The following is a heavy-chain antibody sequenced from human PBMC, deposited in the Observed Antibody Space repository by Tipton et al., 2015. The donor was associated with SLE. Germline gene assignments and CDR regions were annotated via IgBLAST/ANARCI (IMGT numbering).Heavy chain of an antibody. J-gene: IGHJ4*02. V-gene: IGHV3-30*02. CDR2: IRADGSNK. CDR1: GFTYSGYA. CDR3: AGGTGAYFDH. D-gene: IGHD3-16*01. Sequence: GSLRLSCAASGFTYSGYAMHWVRQAPGKGLEWVAFIRADGSNKDYADSVKGRFTISRDNSKNTLYLQMNRLRVEDTAVYYCAGGTGAYFDHWGQGTLVTDSS.